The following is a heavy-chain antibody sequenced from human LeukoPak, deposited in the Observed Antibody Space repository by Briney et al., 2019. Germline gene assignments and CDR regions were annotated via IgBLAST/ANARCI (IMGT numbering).Heavy chain of an antibody. J-gene: IGHJ6*02. CDR3: ARDDSNGVTTDRYYYYGMDV. CDR2: ISSSSSYI. V-gene: IGHV3-21*01. D-gene: IGHD2-21*02. Sequence: GGSLRLSCAASGFTFSSYSMNWVRQAPGKGLEWVSSISSSSSYIYYADSVKGRFTISRDNAKNSLYLQMNSLRAEDTAVYYRARDDSNGVTTDRYYYYGMDVWGQGTTVTVSS. CDR1: GFTFSSYS.